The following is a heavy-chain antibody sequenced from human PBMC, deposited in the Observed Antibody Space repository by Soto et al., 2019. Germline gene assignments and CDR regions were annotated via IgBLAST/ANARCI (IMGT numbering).Heavy chain of an antibody. Sequence: ASVKVSCKASGYPFIDNHIHWVRQAPGQGLEWMGWLNPYSGATNYAAKFQGRVTMTRDASISTSYMELNGLKSDDTAVYYCATARRGTVSLLADWGQGTLVTVS. D-gene: IGHD4-4*01. V-gene: IGHV1-2*02. CDR2: LNPYSGAT. CDR3: ATARRGTVSLLAD. CDR1: GYPFIDNH. J-gene: IGHJ4*01.